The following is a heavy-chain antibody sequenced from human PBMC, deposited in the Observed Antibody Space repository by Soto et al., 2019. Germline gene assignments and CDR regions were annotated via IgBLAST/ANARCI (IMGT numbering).Heavy chain of an antibody. J-gene: IGHJ6*02. V-gene: IGHV3-74*03. D-gene: IGHD6-13*01. Sequence: EVQLVESGGGLVQPGGSLRLSCAASGFTFSNYWMYWVRQAPGKGLVWVSRVNNDGTDTTHAESVKGRFTISTDNDENTLYLQMNSLRAEDTAVYYCARGGLQHALDVWGQGTTVPV. CDR2: VNNDGTDT. CDR3: ARGGLQHALDV. CDR1: GFTFSNYW.